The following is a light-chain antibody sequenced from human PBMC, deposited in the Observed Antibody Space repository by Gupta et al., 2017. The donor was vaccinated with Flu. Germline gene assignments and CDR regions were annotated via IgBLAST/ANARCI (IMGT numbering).Light chain of an antibody. CDR1: SLRSYY. J-gene: IGLJ2*01. CDR2: GKN. V-gene: IGLV3-19*01. CDR3: NSRESSDNHLV. Sequence: SSALTQDPAVSVALGQTVRITCQGDSLRSYYASWYQQTPGPAPVLIIYGKNNRHSGSPDRFSGSNSGITASLTITGAQAEDEADYYCNSRESSDNHLVFGGGTKLTVL.